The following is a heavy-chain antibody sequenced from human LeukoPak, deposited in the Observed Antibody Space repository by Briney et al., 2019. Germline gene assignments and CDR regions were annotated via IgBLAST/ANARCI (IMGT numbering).Heavy chain of an antibody. CDR2: IYYSGST. Sequence: SETLSLTCTVSGGSISSYYWSWIRQPPGKGLEWIGYIYYSGSTNYNPSLKSRVTISVDTSKNQFSLKLSSVTAADTAVYYCARGVTDYYDSSGNWFDPWGQGTLVTVSS. D-gene: IGHD3-22*01. CDR3: ARGVTDYYDSSGNWFDP. CDR1: GGSISSYY. V-gene: IGHV4-59*08. J-gene: IGHJ5*02.